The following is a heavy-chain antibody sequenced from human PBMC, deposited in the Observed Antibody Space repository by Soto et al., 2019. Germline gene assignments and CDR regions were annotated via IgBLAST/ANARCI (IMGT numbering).Heavy chain of an antibody. J-gene: IGHJ5*02. CDR1: GGTFSSYA. CDR2: IIPIFGTA. CDR3: ARDFMVRGVTYNWFDP. Sequence: ASVKVSCKASGGTFSSYAISWVRQAPGQGLEWMGGIIPIFGTANYAQKFQGRVTITADESTSTAYMELSSLRSEDTAVYYCARDFMVRGVTYNWFDPWGQGTLVTVSS. V-gene: IGHV1-69*13. D-gene: IGHD3-10*01.